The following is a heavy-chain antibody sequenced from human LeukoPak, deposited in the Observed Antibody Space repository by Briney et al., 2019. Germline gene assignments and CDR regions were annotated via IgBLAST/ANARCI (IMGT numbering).Heavy chain of an antibody. D-gene: IGHD3-9*01. J-gene: IGHJ4*02. CDR1: GFSFSNYA. V-gene: IGHV3-23*01. CDR3: AKWGDYDVLTGYYDSNY. Sequence: GGSLRLSCAASGFSFSNYAMSWVRQVPGKGLEWVSAISGRDDSTYYADSVKGRFTISRDTSKNTLYLQMNSLRAEDTAVYYCAKWGDYDVLTGYYDSNYWGQGTLVTVSS. CDR2: ISGRDDST.